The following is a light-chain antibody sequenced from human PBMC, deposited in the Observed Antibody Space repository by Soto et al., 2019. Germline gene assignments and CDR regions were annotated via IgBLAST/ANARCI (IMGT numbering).Light chain of an antibody. CDR1: QSISSW. CDR2: DAS. CDR3: QQYNSYPVT. J-gene: IGKJ4*01. Sequence: DIQMTQSPSTLSASVGDRVTITGRASQSISSWLAWYQQRPGRAPEVLIYDASSLESGVPSRFSGSGSGTEFTLTISSLQPADFATYYCQQYNSYPVTFGGGTKVEIK. V-gene: IGKV1-5*01.